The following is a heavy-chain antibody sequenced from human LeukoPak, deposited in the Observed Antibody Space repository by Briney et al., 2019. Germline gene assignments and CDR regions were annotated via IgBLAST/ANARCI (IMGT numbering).Heavy chain of an antibody. CDR3: ARGVMTAIFAFDI. J-gene: IGHJ3*02. CDR1: GDSISDYY. D-gene: IGHD2-21*02. CDR2: IYTNGIT. V-gene: IGHV4-4*07. Sequence: SETLSLTCTVSGDSISDYYWSWIRQPAGKGLELIGRIYTNGITNYNPSLKSRVTTSVDTSKNQLSLRLSSATAADTAVYYCARGVMTAIFAFDIWGQGTMVTVSS.